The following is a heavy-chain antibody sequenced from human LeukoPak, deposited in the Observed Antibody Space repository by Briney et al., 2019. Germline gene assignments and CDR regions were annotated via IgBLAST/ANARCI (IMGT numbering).Heavy chain of an antibody. V-gene: IGHV3-11*01. CDR3: AKDKAASGSYSDY. D-gene: IGHD1-26*01. Sequence: GGSLRLSCAASGFTFSDYYMSWIRQAPGKGLEWVSYISSSGSTIYYADSVKGRFTISRDNAKNSLYLQMNSLRAEDTALYYCAKDKAASGSYSDYWGQGTLVTVSS. CDR2: ISSSGSTI. J-gene: IGHJ4*02. CDR1: GFTFSDYY.